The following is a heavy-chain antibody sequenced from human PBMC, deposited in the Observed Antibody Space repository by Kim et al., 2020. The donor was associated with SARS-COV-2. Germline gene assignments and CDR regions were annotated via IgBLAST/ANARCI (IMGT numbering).Heavy chain of an antibody. CDR3: ASFAVAGSYYYYYGMDV. V-gene: IGHV3-11*06. J-gene: IGHJ6*02. Sequence: VKGRVTISRDNAKNSLYLQMNRLRAEDTAVYYCASFAVAGSYYYYYGMDVWGQGTTVTVSS. D-gene: IGHD6-19*01.